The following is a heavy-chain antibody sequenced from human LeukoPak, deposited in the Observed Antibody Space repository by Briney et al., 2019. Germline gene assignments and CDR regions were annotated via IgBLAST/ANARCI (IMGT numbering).Heavy chain of an antibody. J-gene: IGHJ4*02. Sequence: LETLSLTCTVSGGSISSYYWSWIRQPPGKGLEWIGYIYYSGSTNYNPSLKSRVTISVDTSKNQFSLKLSSVTAADTAVYYCARDRSRYSYGIDYWGQGTLVTVSS. CDR3: ARDRSRYSYGIDY. CDR1: GGSISSYY. CDR2: IYYSGST. D-gene: IGHD5-18*01. V-gene: IGHV4-59*01.